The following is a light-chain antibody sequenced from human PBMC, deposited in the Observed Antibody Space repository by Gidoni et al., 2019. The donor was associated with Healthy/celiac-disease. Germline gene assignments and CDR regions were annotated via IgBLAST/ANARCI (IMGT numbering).Light chain of an antibody. Sequence: QSVLTQPPSASGTPGQRVTISCSGSSSNIGSNYVYWYQQLPGTAPKLLIYRNNQRPSGVPDRFSGSTSGTSASLAISGLRSEDEADYYCAAWDAVVVFGGGPKLTVL. CDR1: SSNIGSNY. V-gene: IGLV1-47*01. CDR3: AAWDAVVV. CDR2: RNN. J-gene: IGLJ2*01.